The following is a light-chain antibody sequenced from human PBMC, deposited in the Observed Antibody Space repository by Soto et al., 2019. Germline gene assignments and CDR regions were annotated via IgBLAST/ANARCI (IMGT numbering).Light chain of an antibody. CDR1: QSASSY. CDR2: DAS. V-gene: IGKV3-11*01. Sequence: EIVLTQSPATLSLSPGERANLSCRTSQSASSYFAWYQQKPGRAPRLLIYDASNRTTGIPARFIGSGSGTDFTLTISSLEPEDFAVYYCQQRSNWPITFGQGTRLEIK. CDR3: QQRSNWPIT. J-gene: IGKJ5*01.